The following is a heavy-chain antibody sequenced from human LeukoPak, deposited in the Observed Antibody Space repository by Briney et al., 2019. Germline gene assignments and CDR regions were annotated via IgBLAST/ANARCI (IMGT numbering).Heavy chain of an antibody. J-gene: IGHJ4*02. D-gene: IGHD3-3*01. V-gene: IGHV3-30*03. Sequence: GGSLRLSCAASGFTFSSYGMHWVRQAPGKGLEWVAVISYDGSNKYYADSVKGRFTISRDNSKNTLYLQMNSLRAEDTAVYYCARAAGDFWSGYYREGYFDYWGQGTLVTVSS. CDR3: ARAAGDFWSGYYREGYFDY. CDR1: GFTFSSYG. CDR2: ISYDGSNK.